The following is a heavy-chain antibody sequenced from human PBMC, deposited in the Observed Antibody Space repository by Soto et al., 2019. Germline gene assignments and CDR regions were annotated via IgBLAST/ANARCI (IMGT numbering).Heavy chain of an antibody. V-gene: IGHV3-23*01. Sequence: EVQLLESGGGLVQPGGSLRLSCSASGFTFSSYAMSWVRQAPGKGLEWVSAISGSGGSTYYADSVKGRFTISRDNSKNTLYLQMNSLRAEDTAVYYCAKDQGYSSSFDYWGQGTLVTVSS. CDR3: AKDQGYSSSFDY. J-gene: IGHJ4*02. CDR2: ISGSGGST. CDR1: GFTFSSYA. D-gene: IGHD6-6*01.